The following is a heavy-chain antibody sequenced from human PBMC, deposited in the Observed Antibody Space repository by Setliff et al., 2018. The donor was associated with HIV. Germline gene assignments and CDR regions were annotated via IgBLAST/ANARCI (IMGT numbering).Heavy chain of an antibody. Sequence: SETLSLTCTVSGGSINNYFWSWIRQAPGKGLEWLGYIYISGTTNYNPSLKGRVTMFLDTSKNQFSLKLTSVTAADTAVYYCARTPEDYDQYFFDRWGQGTLVTVSS. D-gene: IGHD3-22*01. CDR1: GGSINNYF. J-gene: IGHJ4*02. V-gene: IGHV4-4*08. CDR2: IYISGTT. CDR3: ARTPEDYDQYFFDR.